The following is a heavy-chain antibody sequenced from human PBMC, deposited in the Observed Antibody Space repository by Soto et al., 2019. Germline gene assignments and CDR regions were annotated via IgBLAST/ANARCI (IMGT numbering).Heavy chain of an antibody. D-gene: IGHD1-1*01. V-gene: IGHV3-7*05. Sequence: EVQLVESGGGLVQPGGSLRLSCAASGFTFSNYWISWVRQAPGKGLEWVANIKEDGSEKNYVDSVKGRFTISRDNAKNSLYLQMNSLRAEDTAVYYCARTTAFETWGQGTMVTVSP. J-gene: IGHJ3*02. CDR3: ARTTAFET. CDR1: GFTFSNYW. CDR2: IKEDGSEK.